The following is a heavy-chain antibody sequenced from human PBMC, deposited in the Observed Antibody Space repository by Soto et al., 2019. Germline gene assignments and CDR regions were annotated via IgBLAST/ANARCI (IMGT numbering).Heavy chain of an antibody. J-gene: IGHJ4*02. D-gene: IGHD3-10*01. CDR1: SGSISSSYW. CDR3: ARVDYGSGSEYSFDY. CDR2: IHHSGDT. Sequence: QVQLQESGPGLVTPSGTLSVTCAVSSGSISSSYWWSWVRQPPGERLEWIGEIHHSGDTNYNPSLESRVTRSVDKAKNQCSLRLSSVTAADTAVYYCARVDYGSGSEYSFDYWGQGPLVTVSS. V-gene: IGHV4-4*02.